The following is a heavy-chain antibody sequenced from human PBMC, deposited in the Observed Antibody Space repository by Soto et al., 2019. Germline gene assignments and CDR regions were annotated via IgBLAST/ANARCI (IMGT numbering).Heavy chain of an antibody. V-gene: IGHV3-30-3*01. Sequence: QVQLVESGGGVVQPGRSLRLSCAASGFTFSSYAMHWVRQAPGKGLEWVAVISYDGSNKYYADSVKGRFTISRDNAKNTLYLQMNSLRAEDTAVYYCARAPSPSWIQLWLGDSGGNFDDWGQGTLVTVSS. CDR3: ARAPSPSWIQLWLGDSGGNFDD. J-gene: IGHJ4*02. CDR2: ISYDGSNK. CDR1: GFTFSSYA. D-gene: IGHD5-18*01.